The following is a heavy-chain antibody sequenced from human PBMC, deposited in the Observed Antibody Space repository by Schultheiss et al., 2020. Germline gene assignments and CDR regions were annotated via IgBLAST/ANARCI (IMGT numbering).Heavy chain of an antibody. V-gene: IGHV5-51*01. CDR2: IYPGDSDT. Sequence: GESLKISCKGSGYSSTSYWIGWVRQMPGKGLEWMGIIYPGDSDTRYSPSFQGQVTISADKSISTAYLQWSSLKASDTAMYYCARHRIAVAGTVHYYGMDVWGQGTTVTVSS. CDR1: GYSSTSYW. CDR3: ARHRIAVAGTVHYYGMDV. D-gene: IGHD6-19*01. J-gene: IGHJ6*02.